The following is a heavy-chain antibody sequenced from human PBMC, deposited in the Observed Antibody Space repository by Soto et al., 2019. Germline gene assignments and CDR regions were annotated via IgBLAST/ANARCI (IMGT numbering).Heavy chain of an antibody. V-gene: IGHV3-23*01. CDR2: ITGSGGST. D-gene: IGHD3-10*01. J-gene: IGHJ4*02. Sequence: GGSLRLSCAASGFTFTIYAMSWVRQAPGKGLEWVSAITGSGGSTYYADSVKGRFTISRDNSKNTLYLQMNSLRAEDTAVYYCAKARGAMVRGAAFYFDYWXQGTLVTVSS. CDR3: AKARGAMVRGAAFYFDY. CDR1: GFTFTIYA.